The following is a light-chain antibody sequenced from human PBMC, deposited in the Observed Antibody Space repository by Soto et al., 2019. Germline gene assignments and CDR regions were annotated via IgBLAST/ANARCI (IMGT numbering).Light chain of an antibody. J-gene: IGKJ4*01. CDR2: LAS. CDR3: MQAQENPLA. V-gene: IGKV2-28*01. CDR1: QSLLNSNGYNY. Sequence: DIVMTQSPLSLPVTPGEPASISCRSSQSLLNSNGYNYLDWYLQKPGQSPQLLMYLASNRASGAPDRFSGSGSGPDFTLKISRVEAEDVGVYYCMQAQENPLAFGGGTKVDIK.